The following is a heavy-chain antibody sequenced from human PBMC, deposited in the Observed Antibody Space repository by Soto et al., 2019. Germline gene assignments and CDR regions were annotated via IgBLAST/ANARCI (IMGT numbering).Heavy chain of an antibody. CDR2: IYYSGST. Sequence: SETLSLTCTVSGGSVSSGSYYWSWIRQPPGKGLEWIGYIYYSGSTNYNPSLKSRVTISVDTSKNQFSLKLSSVTAADTAVYYCARVGYSYGQGAFDIWGQGTMVTVSS. CDR3: ARVGYSYGQGAFDI. V-gene: IGHV4-61*01. CDR1: GGSVSSGSYY. D-gene: IGHD5-18*01. J-gene: IGHJ3*02.